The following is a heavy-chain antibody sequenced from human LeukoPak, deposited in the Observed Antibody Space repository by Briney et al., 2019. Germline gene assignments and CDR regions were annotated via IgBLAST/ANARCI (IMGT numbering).Heavy chain of an antibody. Sequence: GGSLRLSCAASGFTFSNYWMTWVRQAPGQGLEWVANIKLHGSEIYYVDSVKGRFTISRDDAKNSLYLQMNSLRAEDTAVYYCARDQEWEPYYYYYYYMDVWGKGTTVTVSS. CDR1: GFTFSNYW. CDR2: IKLHGSEI. CDR3: ARDQEWEPYYYYYYYMDV. V-gene: IGHV3-7*01. J-gene: IGHJ6*03. D-gene: IGHD1-26*01.